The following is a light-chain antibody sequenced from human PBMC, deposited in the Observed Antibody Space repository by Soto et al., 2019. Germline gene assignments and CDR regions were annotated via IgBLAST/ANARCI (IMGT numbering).Light chain of an antibody. CDR1: SSDIGNYNY. CDR3: SSYTTGSTLVV. V-gene: IGLV2-14*01. J-gene: IGLJ1*01. Sequence: QSALTQPASVSGSPGQSITISCTGTSSDIGNYNYVSWYQQHPGKAPKLIIFEVNNRPSGVSDRFSGSKSDNTASLTISGLRAEDEAEYYCSSYTTGSTLVVFGAGTKLTVL. CDR2: EVN.